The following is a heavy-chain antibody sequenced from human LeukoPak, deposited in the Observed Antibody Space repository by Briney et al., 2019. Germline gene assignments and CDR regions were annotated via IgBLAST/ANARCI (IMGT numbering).Heavy chain of an antibody. CDR3: ARGVEPLAANTLAY. CDR1: GFTFTSFW. Sequence: PGGSLRLSCAASGFTFTSFWMAWVRQVPGKGLEWVANIKQDGSEEYYVDSVKGRFTISRDNSKNTLYLEMNSLSPDDTAVYYCARGVEPLAANTLAYWGQGTLVTVSS. D-gene: IGHD1-14*01. V-gene: IGHV3-7*03. J-gene: IGHJ4*02. CDR2: IKQDGSEE.